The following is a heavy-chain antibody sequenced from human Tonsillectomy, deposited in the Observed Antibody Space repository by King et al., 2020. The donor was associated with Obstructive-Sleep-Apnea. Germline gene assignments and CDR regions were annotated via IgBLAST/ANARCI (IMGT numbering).Heavy chain of an antibody. Sequence: EVQLVESGGGLVKPGGSLRLSCAASGFTFSSYSMNWVRQAPGKGLEWVSSISSSSSYIYYADSVKGRFTISRDNAKNSLYLQMNSLRAEETAVYYCAREGAYGSGSSLDYWGQGTLVTVSS. CDR3: AREGAYGSGSSLDY. J-gene: IGHJ4*02. CDR2: ISSSSSYI. CDR1: GFTFSSYS. V-gene: IGHV3-21*01. D-gene: IGHD3-10*01.